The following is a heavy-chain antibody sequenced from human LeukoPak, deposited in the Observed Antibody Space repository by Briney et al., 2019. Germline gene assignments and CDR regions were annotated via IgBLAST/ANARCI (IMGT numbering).Heavy chain of an antibody. Sequence: EASVKVSCKASGGTFSSYAISWVRQAPGQGLEWMGGIIPIFGTANYAQKFQGRVTITTDESTSTAYMELSSLRSEDTAVYYCAIRTGVLHFGYWGQGTLVTVSS. D-gene: IGHD1-14*01. CDR3: AIRTGVLHFGY. CDR2: IIPIFGTA. V-gene: IGHV1-69*05. CDR1: GGTFSSYA. J-gene: IGHJ4*02.